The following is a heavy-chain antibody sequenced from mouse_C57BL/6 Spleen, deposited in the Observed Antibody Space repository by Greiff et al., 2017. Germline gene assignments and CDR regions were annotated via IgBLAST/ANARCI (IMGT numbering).Heavy chain of an antibody. CDR3: ARKGTRYDYYAMDY. J-gene: IGHJ4*01. CDR2: LWRGGST. Sequence: QVQLQQSGPGLVQPSQSLSITCTVSGFSLTSYGVHWVRQSPGKGLEWLGVLWRGGSTDYNAAFMSRLSITKDNSKSQVFFKMNSLQADDTAIYCCARKGTRYDYYAMDYWGQGTSVTVSS. D-gene: IGHD2-14*01. CDR1: GFSLTSYG. V-gene: IGHV2-5*01.